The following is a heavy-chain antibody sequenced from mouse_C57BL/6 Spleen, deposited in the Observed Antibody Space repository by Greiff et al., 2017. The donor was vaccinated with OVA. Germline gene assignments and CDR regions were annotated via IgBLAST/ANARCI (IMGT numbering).Heavy chain of an antibody. V-gene: IGHV1-54*01. CDR2: INPGSGGT. CDR3: AREDDYDWFDD. Sequence: VVESGAELVRPGTSVKVSCKASGYAFTNYLIEWVKQRPGQGLEWIGVINPGSGGTNYNEKFKGKATLTADKSSSTAYMQLSSLTSEDSAVYFCAREDDYDWFDDWGQGTLVTVSA. D-gene: IGHD2-4*01. CDR1: GYAFTNYL. J-gene: IGHJ3*01.